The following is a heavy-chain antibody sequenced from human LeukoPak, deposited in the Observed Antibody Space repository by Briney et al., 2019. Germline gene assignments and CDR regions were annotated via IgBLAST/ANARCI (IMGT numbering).Heavy chain of an antibody. CDR2: INHSGGT. Sequence: PSETLSLTCAVYGGSFSGFYWSWIRQPPGKGLEWIGDINHSGGTNYIPSLKSRVTISVDTSKNQFSLKLSSVTAADTAVYYCARLKYYYDSSGYRAEYFQHWGQGTLVTVSS. V-gene: IGHV4-34*01. CDR1: GGSFSGFY. J-gene: IGHJ1*01. CDR3: ARLKYYYDSSGYRAEYFQH. D-gene: IGHD3-22*01.